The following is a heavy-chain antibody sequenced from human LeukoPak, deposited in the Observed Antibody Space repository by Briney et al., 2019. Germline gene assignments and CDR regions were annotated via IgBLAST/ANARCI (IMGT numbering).Heavy chain of an antibody. J-gene: IGHJ4*02. CDR1: GYTFTSYG. D-gene: IGHD3-9*01. CDR3: ARDVRGGILTGYYRGGTPDY. CDR2: ISAYNGNT. Sequence: GASVKVSCKASGYTFTSYGISWVRQAPGQGLEWMGWISAYNGNTNYAQKLQGSVTMTTDTSTSTAYMELRSLRSEDTAVYYCARDVRGGILTGYYRGGTPDYWGQGTLVTVSS. V-gene: IGHV1-18*01.